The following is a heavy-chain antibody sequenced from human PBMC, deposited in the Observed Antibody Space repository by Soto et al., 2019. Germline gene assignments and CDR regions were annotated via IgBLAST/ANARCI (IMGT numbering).Heavy chain of an antibody. CDR2: IYYSGST. V-gene: IGHV4-61*01. Sequence: QVQLQESGPGLVKPSETLSLTCTVSGGSVSSGSYDWSWIRQPPGKGLEWIGYIYYSGSTNYNPSLKSRVTVSVDTSKNQFSLKLSSVTAADTAVYYCARGYRITGTTSDYWGQGTLVTVSS. CDR3: ARGYRITGTTSDY. D-gene: IGHD1-20*01. J-gene: IGHJ4*02. CDR1: GGSVSSGSYD.